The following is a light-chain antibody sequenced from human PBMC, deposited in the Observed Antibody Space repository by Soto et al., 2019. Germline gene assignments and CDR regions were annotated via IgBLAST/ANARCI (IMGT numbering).Light chain of an antibody. J-gene: IGKJ1*01. CDR1: QSVSSN. CDR3: QQYNTWPRT. CDR2: GAS. Sequence: EIVMTQSPATQSEPPGEKDNLPRQASQSVSSNFAWYQQRPGQAPRLLFYGASIRATAVPARFTASGSGTEFTLTISSLQSEDFAVYYCQQYNTWPRTFGQGTKVDIK. V-gene: IGKV3-15*01.